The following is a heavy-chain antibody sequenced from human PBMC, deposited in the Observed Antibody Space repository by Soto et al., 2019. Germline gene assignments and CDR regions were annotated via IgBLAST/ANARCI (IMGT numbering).Heavy chain of an antibody. CDR2: ISGSGGST. V-gene: IGHV3-23*01. Sequence: GGSLRLSCAASGFTFSSYAMSWVRQAPGKGLEWVSAISGSGGSTYYADSVKGRFTISRDNSKNTLYLQMNSLRAEDTAGEYCAKGGKQQLVRVAFDYWGQGTLVTVSS. CDR3: AKGGKQQLVRVAFDY. CDR1: GFTFSSYA. J-gene: IGHJ4*02. D-gene: IGHD6-13*01.